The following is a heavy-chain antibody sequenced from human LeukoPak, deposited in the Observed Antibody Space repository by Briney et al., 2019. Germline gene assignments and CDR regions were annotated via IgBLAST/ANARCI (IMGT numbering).Heavy chain of an antibody. CDR2: IYTSGST. CDR1: GGSNSSYY. J-gene: IGHJ3*02. CDR3: ARERTSSAFDI. Sequence: SETLSLTCTVSGGSNSSYYWSWIRQRAGKGLEWIGRIYTSGSTNYNPSLKSRVTMSVDTSKNQFSLKLSSVTAADTAVYYCARERTSSAFDIWGQGTMVTVSS. V-gene: IGHV4-4*07. D-gene: IGHD2-2*01.